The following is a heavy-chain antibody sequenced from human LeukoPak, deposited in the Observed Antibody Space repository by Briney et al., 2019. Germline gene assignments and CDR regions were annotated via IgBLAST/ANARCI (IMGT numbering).Heavy chain of an antibody. D-gene: IGHD6-6*01. J-gene: IGHJ6*03. CDR3: ASPSSPYYYYMDV. CDR2: INHGGGT. CDR1: GGSFSDYF. Sequence: SETLSLTCAVYGGSFSDYFWNWIRQTPGKGLEWIGEINHGGGTKYNPSLKSRVTISVDTSKSQFSLKLTSMTAADTAVYYCASPSSPYYYYMDVWGKGTTVTVSS. V-gene: IGHV4-34*01.